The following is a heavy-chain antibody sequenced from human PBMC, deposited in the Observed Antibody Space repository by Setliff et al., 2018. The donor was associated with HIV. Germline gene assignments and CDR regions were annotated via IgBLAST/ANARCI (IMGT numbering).Heavy chain of an antibody. V-gene: IGHV4-4*07. Sequence: SETLSLTCTVSGDSIGYYYWSWIRQPAGRGLEWMGRIHTSGSTNYNPSLTSRVTLSVDTSKNQFFLKLTSLSAADTAVYYCARVFMAVAGTPYHFWFDPWGQGTLVTVSS. CDR2: IHTSGST. J-gene: IGHJ5*02. CDR3: ARVFMAVAGTPYHFWFDP. CDR1: GDSIGYYY. D-gene: IGHD6-19*01.